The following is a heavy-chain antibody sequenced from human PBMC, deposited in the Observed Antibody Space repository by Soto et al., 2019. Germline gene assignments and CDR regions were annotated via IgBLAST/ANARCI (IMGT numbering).Heavy chain of an antibody. CDR1: GASMNSYH. Sequence: SETLSLTCTVSGASMNSYHWSWIRQPAGKGLEWIGHIHSSASTNYNPSLKSRVTMSVDTSKNQFSLRLMSLTAADTAVYYCARDQGVAAAGITWFDPWGQGSLVTVSP. CDR3: ARDQGVAAAGITWFDP. D-gene: IGHD6-13*01. J-gene: IGHJ5*02. CDR2: IHSSAST. V-gene: IGHV4-4*07.